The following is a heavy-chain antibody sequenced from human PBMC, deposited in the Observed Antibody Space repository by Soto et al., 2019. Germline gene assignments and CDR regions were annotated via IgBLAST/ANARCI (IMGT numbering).Heavy chain of an antibody. J-gene: IGHJ3*02. CDR1: GYTFTSYG. V-gene: IGHV1-18*01. Sequence: QVPLVQSGAEVKKPGASVKVSCKASGYTFTSYGISWVRQAPGQGLEWMGWISAYNGNTNYAQKLQGRVTMTTDTSTSTAYMELRSLRSDDTAVYYCARAPPLGYCSSTSCYPASGAFDIWGQGTMVTVSS. CDR3: ARAPPLGYCSSTSCYPASGAFDI. CDR2: ISAYNGNT. D-gene: IGHD2-2*01.